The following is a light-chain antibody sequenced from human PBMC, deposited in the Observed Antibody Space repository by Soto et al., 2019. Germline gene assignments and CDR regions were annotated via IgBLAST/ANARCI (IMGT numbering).Light chain of an antibody. CDR2: AAS. Sequence: DIQMTQSPSSVSASVGDSVTISFQASQGISRSLAWYQQKPGKAPKLLIYAASSLQSGVPSRFSGSGFGTDFTLTISSLQPEDSAIYYCQQADTFPIAFGQGTRLEIK. J-gene: IGKJ5*01. CDR1: QGISRS. V-gene: IGKV1D-12*01. CDR3: QQADTFPIA.